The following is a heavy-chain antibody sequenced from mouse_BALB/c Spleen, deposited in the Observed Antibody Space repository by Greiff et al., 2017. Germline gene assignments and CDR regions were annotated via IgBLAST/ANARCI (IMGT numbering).Heavy chain of an antibody. CDR3: ARSTGTNYAMDY. CDR2: INPGSGGT. V-gene: IGHV1-54*03. J-gene: IGHJ4*01. Sequence: VQGVESGAELVRPGTSVKVSCKASGYAFTNYLIEWVKQRPGQGLEWIGVINPGSGGTNYNEKFKGKATLTADKSSSTAYMQLSSLTSDDSAVYFCARSTGTNYAMDYWGQGTSVTVSS. CDR1: GYAFTNYL. D-gene: IGHD4-1*02.